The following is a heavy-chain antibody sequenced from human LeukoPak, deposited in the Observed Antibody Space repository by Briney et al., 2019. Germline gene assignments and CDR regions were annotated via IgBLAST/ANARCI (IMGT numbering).Heavy chain of an antibody. V-gene: IGHV4-39*01. CDR1: GGSTSSSSYY. D-gene: IGHD2-21*02. CDR2: IYYSGST. Sequence: SETLSLTCTVSGGSTSSSSYYWGWIRQPPGKGLEWIESIYYSGSTYYNPSLKSRVTISVDTSKNQFSLKLSSVTAADTAVYYCARRGEYCGGDCYFVDIWGQGTMVTVSS. CDR3: ARRGEYCGGDCYFVDI. J-gene: IGHJ3*02.